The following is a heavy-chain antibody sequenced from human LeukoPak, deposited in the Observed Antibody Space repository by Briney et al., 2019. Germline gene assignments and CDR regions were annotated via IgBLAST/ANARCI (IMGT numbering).Heavy chain of an antibody. J-gene: IGHJ5*02. V-gene: IGHV2-70*04. CDR1: WFSLSTRATR. Sequence: CPTLGNPPQTPTLTRTLSWFSLSTRATRGDLIPHPPREAPGGLARIDWDDDEFYNTSLKTRLTISKDTSKNQVVLTMTNMDPVDTATYYCARSSGSSTSWFDPWGQGTLVTVSS. D-gene: IGHD2-2*01. CDR2: IDWDDDE. CDR3: ARSSGSSTSWFDP.